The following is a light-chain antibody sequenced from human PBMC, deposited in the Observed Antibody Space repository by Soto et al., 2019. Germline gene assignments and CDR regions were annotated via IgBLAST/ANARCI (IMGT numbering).Light chain of an antibody. V-gene: IGKV3-20*01. CDR1: QSIGGTY. CDR3: QQYGMSPPVT. J-gene: IGKJ4*01. Sequence: IALTQSPATLSLSPGERATLSCRASQSIGGTYLAGYQQKPGQAPRLLIYGASSRATGIPDRFSGSGSGTDFTLSISRLEPEDFAMYYCQQYGMSPPVTFGGGTKLEIK. CDR2: GAS.